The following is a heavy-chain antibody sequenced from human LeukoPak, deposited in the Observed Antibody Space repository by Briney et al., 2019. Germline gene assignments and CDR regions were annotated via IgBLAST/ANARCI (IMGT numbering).Heavy chain of an antibody. D-gene: IGHD6-6*01. V-gene: IGHV4-34*01. J-gene: IGHJ6*03. CDR2: INHSGST. CDR1: GGSFSGYY. CDR3: AREQGKYSSSFPRRTYYYYYYRDV. Sequence: PSETLSLTCAVYGGSFSGYYWSWIRQPPGKGLEWIGEINHSGSTNYNPSLKSRVTISVDTSKNQFSLKLSSVTAADTAVYYCAREQGKYSSSFPRRTYYYYYYRDVWGKGTTVTVSS.